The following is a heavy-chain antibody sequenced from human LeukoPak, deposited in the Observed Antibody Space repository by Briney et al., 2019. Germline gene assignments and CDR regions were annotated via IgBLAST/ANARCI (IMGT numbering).Heavy chain of an antibody. V-gene: IGHV4-59*01. CDR2: IYYSGST. D-gene: IGHD3-22*01. CDR1: GGSISTYY. CDR3: ARVDSDSSGYFDF. Sequence: SETLSLTCTVSGGSISTYYWSWIRQPPGKGLEWIGFIYYSGSTNYNPSLKSRVTISVDTSKNHFSLKLYSVIAADTAVYYCARVDSDSSGYFDFWGQGTLVTVSS. J-gene: IGHJ4*02.